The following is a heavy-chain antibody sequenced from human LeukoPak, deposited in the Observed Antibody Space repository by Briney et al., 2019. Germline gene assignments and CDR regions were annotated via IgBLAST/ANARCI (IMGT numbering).Heavy chain of an antibody. J-gene: IGHJ4*02. Sequence: ASVKVSCKASGYTLTSHGISWVRQAPGQGLEWMGWISAHNGNTNYAQKLQGRVTMTTDTSTSTAYMELRSLSSDDTAVYYCARASISGSYYHYYWGQGTLVTVSS. CDR2: ISAHNGNT. V-gene: IGHV1-18*01. CDR1: GYTLTSHG. CDR3: ARASISGSYYHYY. D-gene: IGHD1-26*01.